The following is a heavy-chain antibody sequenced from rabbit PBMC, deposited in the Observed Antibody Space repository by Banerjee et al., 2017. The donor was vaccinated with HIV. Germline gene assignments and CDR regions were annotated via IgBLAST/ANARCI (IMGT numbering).Heavy chain of an antibody. Sequence: QSLEESGGGLVQPEGSLALTCKASGFDFSSYYMCWVRQAPGKGLEWIACINTSSGNTVYATWAKGRFTISKTSWTTVTLQMTSLTAADTATYFCARDLAAVTGWNFGLWGPGTLVTVS. J-gene: IGHJ4*01. CDR1: GFDFSSYY. CDR3: ARDLAAVTGWNFGL. V-gene: IGHV1S40*01. CDR2: INTSSGNT. D-gene: IGHD7-1*01.